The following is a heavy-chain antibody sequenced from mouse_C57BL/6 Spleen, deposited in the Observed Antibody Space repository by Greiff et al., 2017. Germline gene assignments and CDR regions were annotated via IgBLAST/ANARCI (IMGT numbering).Heavy chain of an antibody. D-gene: IGHD2-4*01. Sequence: QVQLQQPGAELVKPGASVKVSCKASGYTFTSYWMHWVKQRPGLGLEWIGRIHPSDSDTNYNQKFKGKATLTVDKSSSTAYMQLSSLTSEDSAVYYCAMDMITSYYFDYWGQGTTLTVSS. J-gene: IGHJ2*01. CDR3: AMDMITSYYFDY. CDR2: IHPSDSDT. CDR1: GYTFTSYW. V-gene: IGHV1-74*01.